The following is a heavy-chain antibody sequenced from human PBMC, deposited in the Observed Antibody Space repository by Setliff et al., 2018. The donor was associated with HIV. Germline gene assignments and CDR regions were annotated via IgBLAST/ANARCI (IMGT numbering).Heavy chain of an antibody. Sequence: GASVKVSCKASGYTFSSDSIHWVRQAPGQGLEWMGWINAGNGNTKYSQKFKRRSTITRDTSASTVFMELSSLTSEDTAVYYCARDGCDGNKCYLYNWFDPWGQGTLVTVSS. CDR2: INAGNGNT. CDR3: ARDGCDGNKCYLYNWFDP. J-gene: IGHJ5*02. CDR1: GYTFSSDS. V-gene: IGHV1-3*01. D-gene: IGHD2-15*01.